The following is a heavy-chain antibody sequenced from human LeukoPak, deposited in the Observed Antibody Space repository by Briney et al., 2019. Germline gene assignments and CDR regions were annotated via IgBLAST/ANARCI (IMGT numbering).Heavy chain of an antibody. CDR3: ARGPDTSTLDY. V-gene: IGHV4-4*07. CDR1: GGSISSYY. J-gene: IGHJ4*02. Sequence: SDTLSLTCTVSGGSISSYYWSWIRQPAGKGLECIGRNYTSGSTNYNPSLKSRVTMSVDTSKNQFSLKLSSVTAADTAVYYCARGPDTSTLDYWGQGTLVTVSS. CDR2: NYTSGST.